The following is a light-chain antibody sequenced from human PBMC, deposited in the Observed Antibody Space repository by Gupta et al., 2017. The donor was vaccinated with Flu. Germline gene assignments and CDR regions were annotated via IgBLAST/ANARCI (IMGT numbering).Light chain of an antibody. CDR2: KTS. CDR3: HQYYIFPWT. Sequence: PSTLSAFVGDRVTITCRARQSFNDWLGWYQQKPGMAPKLLIYKTSMLESGVASRFSGSGSGTEFALTISGLQPDDFATYFCHQYYIFPWTFGQGTKVEMK. V-gene: IGKV1-5*03. CDR1: QSFNDW. J-gene: IGKJ1*01.